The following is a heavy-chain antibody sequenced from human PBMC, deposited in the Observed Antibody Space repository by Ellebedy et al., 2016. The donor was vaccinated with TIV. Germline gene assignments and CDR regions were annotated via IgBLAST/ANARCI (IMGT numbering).Heavy chain of an antibody. V-gene: IGHV3-23*01. J-gene: IGHJ4*02. D-gene: IGHD1-26*01. CDR2: VSGSGSNT. Sequence: GESLKISXAASGFTFSSYSMNWVRQAPGKGLEWVSGVSGSGSNTYYADSVKGRCTISKDNSKNTLYLQMNSLRSEDTAVYYCATGGSYSLPYPYWGQGTLVTVSS. CDR3: ATGGSYSLPYPY. CDR1: GFTFSSYS.